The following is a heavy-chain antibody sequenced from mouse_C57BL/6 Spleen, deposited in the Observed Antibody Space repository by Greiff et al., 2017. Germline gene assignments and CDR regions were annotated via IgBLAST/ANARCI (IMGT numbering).Heavy chain of an antibody. CDR2: ISSGSSTI. J-gene: IGHJ2*01. CDR1: GFTFSDYG. Sequence: DVKLVESGGGLVKPGGSLKLSCAASGFTFSDYGMHWVRQAPEKGLEWVAYISSGSSTIYYADTVKGRFTISRDNAKNTLFLQLTSLRSEDTAMYYCAMNFFDVWGKGTTLTVSS. V-gene: IGHV5-17*01. CDR3: AMNFFDV.